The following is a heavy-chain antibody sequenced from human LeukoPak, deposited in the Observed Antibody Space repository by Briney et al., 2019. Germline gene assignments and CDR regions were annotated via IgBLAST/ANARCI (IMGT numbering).Heavy chain of an antibody. V-gene: IGHV4-34*01. CDR1: GGSFSGYY. D-gene: IGHD3-10*01. Sequence: SGTLSLTCAVYGGSFSGYYWSWIRQPPGKGLEWIGEINHSGSTNYNPALKSRGTISVDTSKNQFSLKLSSVTAADTAVYYCARGAEYYYGSGSTHIDYWGQGTLGTVSS. CDR3: ARGAEYYYGSGSTHIDY. CDR2: INHSGST. J-gene: IGHJ4*02.